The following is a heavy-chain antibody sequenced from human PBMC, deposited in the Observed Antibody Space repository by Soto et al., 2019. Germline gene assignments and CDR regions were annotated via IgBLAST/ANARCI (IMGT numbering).Heavy chain of an antibody. D-gene: IGHD6-19*01. CDR3: ARAVAVPADFDY. Sequence: ASVKVSCKASGFTFNNHAIHWVRQAPGQGLEWMGGIIPIFGTANYAQKFQGRVTITRDTSASTAYMELSSLRSEDTAVYYCARAVAVPADFDYWGQGTLVTVSS. V-gene: IGHV1-3*01. CDR2: IIPIFGTA. J-gene: IGHJ4*02. CDR1: GFTFNNHA.